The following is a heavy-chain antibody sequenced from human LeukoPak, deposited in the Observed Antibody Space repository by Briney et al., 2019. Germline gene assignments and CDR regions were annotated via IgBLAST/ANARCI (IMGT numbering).Heavy chain of an antibody. V-gene: IGHV4-59*01. CDR3: ARGRGGSGCPFDY. CDR1: GASISDYY. Sequence: SESLSLTCTVSGASISDYYWSWIRQPPGKGLEWIGYIYYSGSTNYNPSLKSRVTISVDTSKNQFSLKLSSVTAADTAVYYCARGRGGSGCPFDYWGQGALVSVSS. CDR2: IYYSGST. D-gene: IGHD3-10*01. J-gene: IGHJ4*02.